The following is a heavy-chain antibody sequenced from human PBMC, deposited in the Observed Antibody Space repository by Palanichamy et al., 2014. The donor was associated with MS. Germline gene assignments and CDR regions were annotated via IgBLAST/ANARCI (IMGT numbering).Heavy chain of an antibody. D-gene: IGHD2-2*01. J-gene: IGHJ4*02. CDR2: ITDSGGST. Sequence: EVQLLESGGGLVQPGGSLRLSCAASGFTFNNYAMTWVRQAPGKGLEWVSAITDSGGSTYYADFVKGRFTISRDNSRNTLYLQMNSLRAEDTAVYYCAKDTSYALDYWGLGTLVTVSS. V-gene: IGHV3-23*01. CDR1: GFTFNNYA. CDR3: AKDTSYALDY.